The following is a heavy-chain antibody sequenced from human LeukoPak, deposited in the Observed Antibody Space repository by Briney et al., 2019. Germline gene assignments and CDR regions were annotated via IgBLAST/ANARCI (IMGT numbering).Heavy chain of an antibody. Sequence: DITNYAQNFRARATITADESTSTAYMELSSLRSEDTAVYYCARAQGYSSPARGYYYMDVWGKGTTVTVSS. D-gene: IGHD6-13*01. CDR2: DIT. V-gene: IGHV1-69*01. J-gene: IGHJ6*03. CDR3: ARAQGYSSPARGYYYMDV.